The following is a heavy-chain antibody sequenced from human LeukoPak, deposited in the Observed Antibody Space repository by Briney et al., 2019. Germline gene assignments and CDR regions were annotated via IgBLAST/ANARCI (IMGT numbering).Heavy chain of an antibody. J-gene: IGHJ4*02. CDR2: INHSGST. CDR3: ARQLGAVAAPFDY. Sequence: PSETLSLTCAVYGGSFSGYYWSSLRQPPGKGLEWIGEINHSGSTNYNPSLKSRVTISVDTSKNQFSLKLSSVTAADTAVYYCARQLGAVAAPFDYWGQGTLVTVSS. D-gene: IGHD6-19*01. V-gene: IGHV4-34*01. CDR1: GGSFSGYY.